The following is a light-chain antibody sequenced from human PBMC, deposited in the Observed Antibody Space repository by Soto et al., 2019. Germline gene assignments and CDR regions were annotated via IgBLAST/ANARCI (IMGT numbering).Light chain of an antibody. CDR1: QGIGNA. CDR3: QQYNSYSGM. CDR2: DAS. V-gene: IGKV1-13*02. J-gene: IGKJ1*01. Sequence: AIQMTQSPSSLSASVGDRVTISFRASQGIGNALGWYQQKPGRAPKLLIFDASSLESGVPSRFSGNGSGTEFTLTISGLQPDDFASYYCQQYNSYSGMFGQGTKVDIK.